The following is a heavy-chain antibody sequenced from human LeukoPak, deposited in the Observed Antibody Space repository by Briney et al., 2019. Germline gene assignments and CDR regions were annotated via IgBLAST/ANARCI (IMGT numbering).Heavy chain of an antibody. CDR1: GGSISSYY. J-gene: IGHJ4*02. CDR3: ARDPSWTAGYFDY. Sequence: PSETLSLTCTVSGGSISSYYWSWIRQPPGKGLEWIGYIYYSGSTNYNPSLKSRVTISVDTSKNQFSLKLSSVTAADTAVYYCARDPSWTAGYFDYWGQGTLVTVSS. V-gene: IGHV4-59*01. CDR2: IYYSGST. D-gene: IGHD2-2*01.